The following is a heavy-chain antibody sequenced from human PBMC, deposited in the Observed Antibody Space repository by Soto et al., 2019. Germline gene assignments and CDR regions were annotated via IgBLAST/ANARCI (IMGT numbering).Heavy chain of an antibody. D-gene: IGHD3-3*01. CDR3: AHRVLRTVFGLVTTTAIYFDF. Sequence: QITLNESGPTPVKPRQPLTLTCTFSGFSLTTSEVGVGWIRQSPGKAPEWLALIYWDDDKRYSPSLKSRLTITKDTSKKQVVLTMADLDPADTATYYCAHRVLRTVFGLVTTTAIYFDFWGQGTPVAVSS. CDR1: GFSLTTSEVG. J-gene: IGHJ4*02. V-gene: IGHV2-5*02. CDR2: IYWDDDK.